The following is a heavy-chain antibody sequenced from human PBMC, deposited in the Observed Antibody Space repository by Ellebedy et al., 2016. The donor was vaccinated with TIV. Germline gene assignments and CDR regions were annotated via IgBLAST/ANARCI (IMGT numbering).Heavy chain of an antibody. CDR2: IIPIFGTA. J-gene: IGHJ5*02. D-gene: IGHD2-15*01. Sequence: SVKVSCXASGGTFSSYAISWVRQAPGQGLEWMGGIIPIFGTANYAQKFQGRVTITADKSTSTAYMELSSLRSEDTAVYYCARGGYCSGGSCYEGDLNWFDPWGQGTLVTVSS. CDR1: GGTFSSYA. V-gene: IGHV1-69*06. CDR3: ARGGYCSGGSCYEGDLNWFDP.